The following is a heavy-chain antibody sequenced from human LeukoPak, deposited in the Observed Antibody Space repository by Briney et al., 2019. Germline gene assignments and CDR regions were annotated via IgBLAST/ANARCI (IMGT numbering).Heavy chain of an antibody. J-gene: IGHJ4*02. CDR2: IYYSGST. V-gene: IGHV4-59*01. Sequence: SGTLSLTCTVSGGSISRYYWSWIRQPPGKGLEWIGYIYYSGSTNYNPSLKSRVTISVDTSKNQFSLKLSSVTAADTAVYYCARGVHGRSYYFDYWGQGTLVTVSS. CDR1: GGSISRYY. CDR3: ARGVHGRSYYFDY. D-gene: IGHD6-6*01.